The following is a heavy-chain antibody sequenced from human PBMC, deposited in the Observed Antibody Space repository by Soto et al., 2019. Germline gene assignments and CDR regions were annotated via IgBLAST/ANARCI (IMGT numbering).Heavy chain of an antibody. CDR1: GGTFSSYT. CDR3: ARAASTVVNAYYYYGMDV. V-gene: IGHV1-69*02. J-gene: IGHJ6*02. D-gene: IGHD2-15*01. Sequence: QVQLVQSGAEVKKPGSSVKVSCKASGGTFSSYTISWVRQAPGQGLEWMGRIIPILGIANYAQKFQGRVRITAEXPTXTXSMELSSLRSEDTAVYYCARAASTVVNAYYYYGMDVWGQGTTVTVSS. CDR2: IIPILGIA.